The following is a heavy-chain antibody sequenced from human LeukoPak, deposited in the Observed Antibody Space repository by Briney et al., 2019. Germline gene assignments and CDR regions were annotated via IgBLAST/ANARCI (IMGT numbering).Heavy chain of an antibody. CDR2: TYYRSKWYN. J-gene: IGHJ4*02. Sequence: SQTLSLTCAISGDSVSSNSAAWNWIRQSPSRGLEWLGRTYYRSKWYNDYAVFVKRRITIKPETSKNQFSLQLNSVSPEDTAVYYCARDSRRIAVAGTFDYWGQGTLVTVSS. V-gene: IGHV6-1*01. CDR3: ARDSRRIAVAGTFDY. CDR1: GDSVSSNSAA. D-gene: IGHD6-19*01.